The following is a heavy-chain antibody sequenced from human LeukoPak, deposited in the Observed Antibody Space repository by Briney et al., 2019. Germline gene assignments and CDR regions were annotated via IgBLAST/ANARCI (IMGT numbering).Heavy chain of an antibody. CDR3: ARDYDILTGYFRGGFDY. Sequence: KSGGSLRLSCAASGFTFSDYYMSWIRQAPGKGLERVSYITSSSSDTNYADSVKGRFTISRDNAKKSLYLQMNSLRAEDTAVYYCARDYDILTGYFRGGFDYWGQGTLVTVSS. D-gene: IGHD3-9*01. J-gene: IGHJ4*02. CDR1: GFTFSDYY. V-gene: IGHV3-11*05. CDR2: ITSSSSDT.